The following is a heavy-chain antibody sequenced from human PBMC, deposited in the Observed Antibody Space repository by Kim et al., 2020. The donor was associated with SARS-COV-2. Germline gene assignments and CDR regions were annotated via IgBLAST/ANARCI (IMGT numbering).Heavy chain of an antibody. J-gene: IGHJ5*02. CDR2: FDPEDGET. Sequence: ASVKVSCKVSGYTLTELSMHWVRQAPGKGLEWMGGFDPEDGETIYAQKFQGRVTMTEDTSTDTAYMELSSLRSEDTAVYYCATSQDQERWFDPWGQGTLVTVSS. CDR3: ATSQDQERWFDP. CDR1: GYTLTELS. D-gene: IGHD2-2*01. V-gene: IGHV1-24*01.